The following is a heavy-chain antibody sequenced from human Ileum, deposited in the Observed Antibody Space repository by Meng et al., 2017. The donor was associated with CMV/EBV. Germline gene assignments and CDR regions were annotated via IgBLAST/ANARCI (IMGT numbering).Heavy chain of an antibody. CDR1: GYSVSGNNVA. CDR2: KDDRSRWYN. V-gene: IGHV6-1*01. J-gene: IGHJ4*02. Sequence: VQLKQSGPGLVKPSPTLSLTCAISGYSVSGNNVAWNWIRQAPSRSLEWLGRKDDRSRWYNDYAESVKSRITINPDTSTKQFSMDLSSVTPEDTAKYYSARGESSSLDYWGQGTLVTVSS. D-gene: IGHD6-13*01. CDR3: ARGESSSLDY.